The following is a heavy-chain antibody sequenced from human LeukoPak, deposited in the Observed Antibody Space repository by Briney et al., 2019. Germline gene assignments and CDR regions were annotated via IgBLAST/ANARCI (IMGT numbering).Heavy chain of an antibody. CDR1: GFTFSSYA. J-gene: IGHJ4*02. V-gene: IGHV4-34*01. CDR3: ARSPADIVLMVYATYFDY. Sequence: GSLRLSCAASGFTFSSYAMSWVRQPPGKGLEWIGEINHSGNANYNPSLKSRVTISLDMSENHFSLKLTSVTAADTAVYYCARSPADIVLMVYATYFDYWGQGTLVTVSS. D-gene: IGHD2-8*01. CDR2: INHSGNA.